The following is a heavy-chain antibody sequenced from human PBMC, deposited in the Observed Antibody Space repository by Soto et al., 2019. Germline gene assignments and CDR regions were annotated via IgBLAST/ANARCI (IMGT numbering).Heavy chain of an antibody. Sequence: EVQLVESGGGLVKPGGSLRLSCAGSGFTFSNVWMNWVRQAPGKGLEWVGRLKSGTDGGTIDYAAPVKGRFTISRDDSNNTLYLQMISLKAEHTAAYYCTPLALKYSSDWYPLSAWGQRTRVTVSS. CDR2: LKSGTDGGTI. CDR3: TPLALKYSSDWYPLSA. D-gene: IGHD6-19*01. J-gene: IGHJ5*02. CDR1: GFTFSNVW. V-gene: IGHV3-15*07.